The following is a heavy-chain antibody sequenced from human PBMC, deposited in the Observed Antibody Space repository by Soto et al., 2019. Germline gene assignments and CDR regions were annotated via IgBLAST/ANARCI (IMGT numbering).Heavy chain of an antibody. CDR1: GFTFSSYA. D-gene: IGHD3-10*01. J-gene: IGHJ4*02. CDR3: AKGILTRGGFDY. V-gene: IGHV3-23*01. CDR2: ISGSGGST. Sequence: EVQLLESGGGLVQPGGSLRLSCAASGFTFSSYAMSWVRQAPGKGLEWVAAISGSGGSTYYADSVKGRFTISRDNSKNTLYLQMKSLRAEDTAVYYFAKGILTRGGFDYWGQGTLVTVCS.